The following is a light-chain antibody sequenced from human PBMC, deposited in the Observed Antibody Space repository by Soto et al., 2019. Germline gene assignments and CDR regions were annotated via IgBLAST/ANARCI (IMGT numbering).Light chain of an antibody. CDR2: KAS. CDR3: QQYDSSST. CDR1: QNIRSW. J-gene: IGKJ4*02. V-gene: IGKV1-5*03. Sequence: DIQMTQSPSTLSASVGARVPITCRASQNIRSWLAWYQQKPGKAPRLLIYKASSLESGVPSRFSGSGSGTEFTLTISSLQPEDSATYYRQQYDSSSTFGGGTKVDIK.